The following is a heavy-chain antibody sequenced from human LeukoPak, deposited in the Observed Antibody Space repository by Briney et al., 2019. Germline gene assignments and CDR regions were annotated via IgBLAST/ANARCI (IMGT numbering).Heavy chain of an antibody. CDR1: GFTFSSYA. J-gene: IGHJ4*02. V-gene: IGHV3-23*01. CDR2: ISGSGGST. D-gene: IGHD3-10*01. Sequence: GGSLRLSCAASGFTFSSYAMSWVRQAPGKGLEWVSAISGSGGSTYYADSVKGRFTISRDNSKNTLYLQMNSLRAEDTAVYYCAKTMGYYYGSGSYYNPFVYWGQGTLVTVSS. CDR3: AKTMGYYYGSGSYYNPFVY.